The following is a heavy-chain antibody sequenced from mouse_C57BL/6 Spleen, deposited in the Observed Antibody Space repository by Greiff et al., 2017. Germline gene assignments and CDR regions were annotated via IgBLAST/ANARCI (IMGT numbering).Heavy chain of an antibody. J-gene: IGHJ3*01. D-gene: IGHD2-4*01. CDR3: TRGRRAYDYDGAWFAY. V-gene: IGHV5-9-1*02. CDR1: GFTFSSYA. CDR2: ISSGGDYI. Sequence: EVMLVESGEGLVKPGGSLKLSCAASGFTFSSYAMSWVRPTPEKRLEWVAYISSGGDYIYYADTVKGRFTISRDNARNTLYLQMSSLKSEDTAMXYCTRGRRAYDYDGAWFAYWGQGTLVTVSA.